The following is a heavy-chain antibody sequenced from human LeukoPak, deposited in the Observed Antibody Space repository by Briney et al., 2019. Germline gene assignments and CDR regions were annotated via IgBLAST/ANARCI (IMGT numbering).Heavy chain of an antibody. D-gene: IGHD2-15*01. CDR2: INPSGGST. Sequence: GASVKVSCKASGYTFTTYYIHWVRQAPGQGLEWMGLINPSGGSTNYAQKLQGRVTMTRDTSTSTVYMELSSLRSEDTAVYYCARSPTEVVVPATYNWFDPWGQGTLVTVSS. V-gene: IGHV1-46*01. J-gene: IGHJ5*02. CDR1: GYTFTTYY. CDR3: ARSPTEVVVPATYNWFDP.